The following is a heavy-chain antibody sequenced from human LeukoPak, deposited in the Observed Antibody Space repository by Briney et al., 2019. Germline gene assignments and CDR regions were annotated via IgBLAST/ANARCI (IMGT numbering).Heavy chain of an antibody. V-gene: IGHV3-23*01. D-gene: IGHD2-21*01. CDR3: ARGALIPDF. Sequence: GGSLRLSCAASGFTFSSYAMTWVRQAPGKGLAWVSSISKSDGSTYYADSVKGRFTVSRDNSKNTVYLHMDSLRVEDTAIYYCARGALIPDFRGQGTLVTVSS. CDR1: GFTFSSYA. CDR2: ISKSDGST. J-gene: IGHJ4*02.